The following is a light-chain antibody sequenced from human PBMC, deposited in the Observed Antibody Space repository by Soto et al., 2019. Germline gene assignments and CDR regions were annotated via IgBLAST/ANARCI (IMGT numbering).Light chain of an antibody. CDR2: RDN. CDR1: SSNIGSNY. J-gene: IGLJ2*01. V-gene: IGLV1-47*01. Sequence: QSALTQPPSASATPGQRVTISCSGGSSNIGSNYVYWYHQLPGTAPKLLIYRDNQRPSGVPDRFSGSKSGTSASLAVSALRSEDEADYYCAAWDDSLSGVVFGGGTKVTVL. CDR3: AAWDDSLSGVV.